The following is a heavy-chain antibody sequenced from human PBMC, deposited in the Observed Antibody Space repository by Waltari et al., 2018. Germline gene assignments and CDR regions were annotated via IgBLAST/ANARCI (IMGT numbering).Heavy chain of an antibody. CDR2: IYSGGST. Sequence: EVQLVESGGGSIQPGGSLRLSWTASGFPFIRNYMSWDRQVPGKGLEWVSVIYSGGSTYYADSVKGRFTISRDNSKNTLYLQMNSLRAEDTAVYYCARAGIMITFGGVYDYWGQGALVTVSS. J-gene: IGHJ4*02. D-gene: IGHD3-16*01. V-gene: IGHV3-53*01. CDR1: GFPFIRNY. CDR3: ARAGIMITFGGVYDY.